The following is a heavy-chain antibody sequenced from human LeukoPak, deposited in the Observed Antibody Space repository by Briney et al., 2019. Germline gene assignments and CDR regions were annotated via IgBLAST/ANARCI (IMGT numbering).Heavy chain of an antibody. CDR1: GYTFTGYY. V-gene: IGHV1-2*02. J-gene: IGHJ4*02. Sequence: ASVKVSCKASGYTFTGYYMHWVRQAPGQGLEWMGWINPNSGGTNYAQKFQGRVTMTRDTSISTAYTELSRLRSDDTAVYYCARASYYDSSGYYSPHWGQGTLVTVSS. CDR2: INPNSGGT. CDR3: ARASYYDSSGYYSPH. D-gene: IGHD3-22*01.